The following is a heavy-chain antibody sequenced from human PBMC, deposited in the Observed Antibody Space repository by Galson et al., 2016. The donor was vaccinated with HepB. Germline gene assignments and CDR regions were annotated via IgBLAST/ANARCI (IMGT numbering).Heavy chain of an antibody. CDR3: ARGSSNWHADAFDI. D-gene: IGHD6-13*01. CDR2: INHSGAT. CDR1: GASISGYS. Sequence: ETLSPTFGVYGASISGYSWSWSRQPPGKGLDGFGEINHSGATNNNPSLKSRVTISVDTSKNQFSLKLKSVNAADTAVYYCARGSSNWHADAFDIWGPGTVLTVSS. V-gene: IGHV4-34*01. J-gene: IGHJ3*02.